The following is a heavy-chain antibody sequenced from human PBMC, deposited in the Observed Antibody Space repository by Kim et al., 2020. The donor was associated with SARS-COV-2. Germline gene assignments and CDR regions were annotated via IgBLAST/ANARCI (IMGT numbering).Heavy chain of an antibody. Sequence: GGSLRLSCATSGFTFSNYNTNWIRQAPGKGLEWVAFISNSGNYIYHADSVKGRFTISRDNAKDSLYLLMNSLGAEDTAIYYCTKVYNSDWYAGNWFESWGQGTLVTVSS. CDR2: ISNSGNYI. CDR1: GFTFSNYN. D-gene: IGHD6-19*01. J-gene: IGHJ5*01. CDR3: TKVYNSDWYAGNWFES. V-gene: IGHV3-21*01.